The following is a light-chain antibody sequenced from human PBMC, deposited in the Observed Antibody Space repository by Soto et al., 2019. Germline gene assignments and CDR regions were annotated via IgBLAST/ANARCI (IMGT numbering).Light chain of an antibody. CDR3: QQTYILPRT. V-gene: IGKV1-39*01. CDR1: QSIVSY. CDR2: TAS. Sequence: DIQMTQSPSSLSASIGDRVTITCRSSQSIVSYLNWYQQKPGKAPKLLIHTASNLQTGVPSRFSGSGSETDFTLTISSLQPEDSATYYCQQTYILPRTFGHGTTVKIK. J-gene: IGKJ1*01.